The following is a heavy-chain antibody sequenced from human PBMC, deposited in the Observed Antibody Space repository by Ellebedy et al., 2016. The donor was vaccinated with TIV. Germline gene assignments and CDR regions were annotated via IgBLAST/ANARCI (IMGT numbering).Heavy chain of an antibody. CDR1: GFSLSPSGVG. D-gene: IGHD3-10*01. CDR3: AHSLYYGSGSYTFDY. V-gene: IGHV2-5*01. J-gene: IGHJ4*02. Sequence: SGPTLVQPRQTLTLTCTFSGFSLSPSGVGVGWIRRPPGKALEWLALIYWNDDTRYSPSLKSRLTITKDTSKNQVVLTMTNMDPVDTATYYCAHSLYYGSGSYTFDYWGQGTLVTVSS. CDR2: IYWNDDT.